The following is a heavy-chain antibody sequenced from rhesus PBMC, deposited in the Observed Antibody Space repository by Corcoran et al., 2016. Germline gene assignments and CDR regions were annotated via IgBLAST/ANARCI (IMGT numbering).Heavy chain of an antibody. CDR1: GGSISGYYY. CDR2: IYGNRASP. CDR3: ARRYSIAAAPTRLDY. V-gene: IGHV4-73*01. J-gene: IGHJ4*01. D-gene: IGHD6-25*01. Sequence: QVKLQQWGEGLVKPSETLSLTCAVYGGSISGYYYWSWIRQPHGKGLEWIAYIYGNRASPNPTPSLKNRVTISKATSKNQFSLKLSSVTAADTAVYYCARRYSIAAAPTRLDYWGQGVLVTVSS.